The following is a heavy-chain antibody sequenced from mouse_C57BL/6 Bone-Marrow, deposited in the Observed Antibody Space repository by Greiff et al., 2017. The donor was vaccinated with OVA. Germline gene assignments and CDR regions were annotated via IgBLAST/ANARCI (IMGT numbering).Heavy chain of an antibody. J-gene: IGHJ4*01. CDR2: INPSNGDT. V-gene: IGHV1-53*01. CDR1: GYTFTSYW. D-gene: IGHD3-1*01. CDR3: ARHRDAYYAMDY. Sequence: QVQLQQPGTELVKPGASVKLSCKASGYTFTSYWMHWVKQRPGQGLEWIGNINPSNGDTNYNEKFKSKATLTVHKSSSTAYMQLSSLTSEDSAVYYCARHRDAYYAMDYWGQGTSVTVSS.